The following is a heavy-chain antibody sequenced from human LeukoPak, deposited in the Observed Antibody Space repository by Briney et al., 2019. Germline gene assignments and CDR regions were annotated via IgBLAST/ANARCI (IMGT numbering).Heavy chain of an antibody. D-gene: IGHD4-23*01. CDR1: GLTISNYW. CDR3: AKGGTTVVDY. CDR2: INSVGSGT. J-gene: IGHJ4*02. Sequence: GGSLRLSCAASGLTISNYWMHWVRQAPGKGLVWVARINSVGSGTTYADSVKGRFTISRDNAKNTLYLQMNSLRDEDTAVYYCAKGGTTVVDYWGQGTLVTVSS. V-gene: IGHV3-74*01.